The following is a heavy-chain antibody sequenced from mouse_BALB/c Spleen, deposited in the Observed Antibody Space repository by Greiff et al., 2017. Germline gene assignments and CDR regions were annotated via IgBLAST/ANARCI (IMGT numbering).Heavy chain of an antibody. CDR2: ISSGSSTI. CDR3: ARSGYYGEYYYAMEC. Sequence: EVKLMESGGGLVQPGGFRKRSCAASGFTFSSFGMHWVRQVPEKGLEWVAYISSGSSTIYYADSLKGRFTISRDNPKNTLFLQMTSLRSEDMAMYYCARSGYYGEYYYAMECGGQGTSVTVSS. V-gene: IGHV5-17*02. J-gene: IGHJ4*01. D-gene: IGHD1-2*01. CDR1: GFTFSSFG.